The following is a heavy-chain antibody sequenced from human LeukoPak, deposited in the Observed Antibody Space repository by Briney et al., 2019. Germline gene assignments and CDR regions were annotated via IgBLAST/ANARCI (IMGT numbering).Heavy chain of an antibody. D-gene: IGHD3-9*01. CDR1: GFIFRSYG. J-gene: IGHJ4*02. CDR2: IRYDGSNM. CDR3: VKDHGWLLYS. V-gene: IGHV3-30*02. Sequence: PGGSLRLSCAASGFIFRSYGMHWVRQAPGKGQEWVAFIRYDGSNMCYTDSVKGRFTISRDNSKNTLYLQMNSLRAEDTAVYYCVKDHGWLLYSWGQGTLVTVSS.